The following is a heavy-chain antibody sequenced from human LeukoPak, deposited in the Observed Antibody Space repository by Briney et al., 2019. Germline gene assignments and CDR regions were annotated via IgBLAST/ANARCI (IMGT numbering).Heavy chain of an antibody. D-gene: IGHD3-10*01. V-gene: IGHV4-30-2*01. Sequence: PSQTLSLTCAVSGGSISSGGYSWSWIRQPPGKGLEWIGYIYHSGSTYYNPSLKSRVTISVDRSKNQFSLKLSSVTAADTAVYYCARNTYHYGSGSYYLDYWGQGTLVTVSS. CDR2: IYHSGST. CDR3: ARNTYHYGSGSYYLDY. CDR1: GGSISSGGYS. J-gene: IGHJ4*02.